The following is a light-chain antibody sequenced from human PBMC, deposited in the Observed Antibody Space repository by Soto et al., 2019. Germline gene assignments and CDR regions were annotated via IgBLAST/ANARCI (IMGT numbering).Light chain of an antibody. Sequence: EIVLTQSPATLSLSPRERATLSCRASQSVSSYLAWYQQKPGQAPRLLIYDASNRATGIPPRFSGSGSGTDCTLTISSLEPEDVAVYYCQQRSNWPPWTFGQGTKVEIK. CDR3: QQRSNWPPWT. CDR2: DAS. J-gene: IGKJ1*01. V-gene: IGKV3-11*01. CDR1: QSVSSY.